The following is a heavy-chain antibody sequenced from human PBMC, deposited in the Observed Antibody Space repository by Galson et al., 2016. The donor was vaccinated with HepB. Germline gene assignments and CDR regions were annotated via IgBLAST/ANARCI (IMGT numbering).Heavy chain of an antibody. CDR1: GFTFSNYV. CDR3: GKGRGDANFHQYGSAVFDP. D-gene: IGHD3-10*01. Sequence: SLRLSCAASGFTFSNYVMSWIRQAPGKGLEWVSAIDDSSSRTYDADSVKGRFTIFRDNSQNTLFLQMNSLRAEDTAMYYGGKGRGDANFHQYGSAVFDPWGQGTLVTVSS. V-gene: IGHV3-23*01. CDR2: IDDSSSRT. J-gene: IGHJ5*02.